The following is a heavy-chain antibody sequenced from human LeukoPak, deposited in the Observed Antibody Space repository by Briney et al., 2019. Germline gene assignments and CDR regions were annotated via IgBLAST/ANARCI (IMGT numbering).Heavy chain of an antibody. D-gene: IGHD3-22*01. CDR3: ARGQYYDSSGYYFDL. V-gene: IGHV4-59*08. CDR2: IYYSGST. CDR1: GGSISSYY. Sequence: SETLSLTCTVSGGSISSYYWSWIRQPPGKGLEWIGYIYYSGSTYYNPSLKSRVTISVDTSKNQFSLKLSSVTAADTAVFYCARGQYYDSSGYYFDLWGRGTLVTVSS. J-gene: IGHJ2*01.